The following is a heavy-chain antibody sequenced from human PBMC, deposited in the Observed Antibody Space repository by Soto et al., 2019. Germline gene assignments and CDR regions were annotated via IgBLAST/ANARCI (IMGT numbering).Heavy chain of an antibody. Sequence: SETLSLTCTVSGGSISSGGYYWSWLRQHPGKGLEWIGSIYYSGSTYYNRSLKSRVIISVDTCKHQFSPKLSSVXAADPAVYYCARSRFGEHDPGFDTCGKATMVT. D-gene: IGHD3-10*01. J-gene: IGHJ3*02. CDR3: ARSRFGEHDPGFDT. CDR1: GGSISSGGYY. V-gene: IGHV4-31*03. CDR2: IYYSGST.